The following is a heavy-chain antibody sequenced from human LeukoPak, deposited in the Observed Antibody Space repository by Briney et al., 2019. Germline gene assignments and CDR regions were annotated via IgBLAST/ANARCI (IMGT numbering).Heavy chain of an antibody. Sequence: SETLSLTCTVSGGSISSYYWSWIRQPPGKGLEWIGYIYYSGSTSYNPSLKSRVTISVDTSKNQFSLKLSSVTAADTAVYYCARGRGVGAKTFYYYYGMDVWGQGTTVTVSS. CDR1: GGSISSYY. V-gene: IGHV4-59*08. D-gene: IGHD1-26*01. J-gene: IGHJ6*02. CDR2: IYYSGST. CDR3: ARGRGVGAKTFYYYYGMDV.